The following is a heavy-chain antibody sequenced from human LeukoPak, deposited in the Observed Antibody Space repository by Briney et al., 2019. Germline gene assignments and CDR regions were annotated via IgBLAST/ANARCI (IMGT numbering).Heavy chain of an antibody. CDR2: LSNSGGST. CDR3: AKDRSNTVTDSSRYYGMDV. CDR1: GFTFSNYG. Sequence: PGGSLRLSCAGSGFTFSNYGMSWVRQAPGKGPEWVSGLSNSGGSTNYADSVKGRFTISRDNSKNTLHLQMNSLRAEDTAIYYCAKDRSNTVTDSSRYYGMDVWGQGTTVTVSS. V-gene: IGHV3-23*01. J-gene: IGHJ6*02. D-gene: IGHD4-17*01.